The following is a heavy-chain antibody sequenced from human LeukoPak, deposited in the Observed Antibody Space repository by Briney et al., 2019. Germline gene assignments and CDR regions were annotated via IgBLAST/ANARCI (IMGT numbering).Heavy chain of an antibody. Sequence: ASVKVSCKASGYTFSDYYIHWVRQAPGQGLEYMGLINPNSGGTNSAQKFQGRVTMTRDTSISTAYMELSRLRSDDTAVYYCARAAAADMANYFDFWGQGTLVTVSS. D-gene: IGHD6-13*01. CDR3: ARAAAADMANYFDF. V-gene: IGHV1-2*02. CDR2: INPNSGGT. J-gene: IGHJ4*02. CDR1: GYTFSDYY.